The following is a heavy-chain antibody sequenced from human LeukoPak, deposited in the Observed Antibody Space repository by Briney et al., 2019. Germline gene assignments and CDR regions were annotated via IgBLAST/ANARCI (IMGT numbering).Heavy chain of an antibody. Sequence: GGSLRLSCVASGVTLRSHFMTWVRQAPGKGLEWVANIKEDGSEKYYVDSVKGRFTISRDNPKNTLYLQMNGLRPEDTAVYFCAKDWGNKFASGSSYLDSWGQGTLVTVSS. J-gene: IGHJ4*02. CDR3: AKDWGNKFASGSSYLDS. CDR1: GVTLRSHF. V-gene: IGHV3-7*01. CDR2: IKEDGSEK. D-gene: IGHD3-10*01.